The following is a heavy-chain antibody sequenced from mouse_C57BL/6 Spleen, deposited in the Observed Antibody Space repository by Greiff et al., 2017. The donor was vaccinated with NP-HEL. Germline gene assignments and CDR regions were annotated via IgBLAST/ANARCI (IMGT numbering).Heavy chain of an antibody. V-gene: IGHV1-62-2*01. CDR3: ERHEGPSDGYSAWFAY. Sequence: VKLVESGAELVKPGASVKLSCKASGYTFPEYTIHWVKQRSGQGLEWIGWFYPGSGSIKYNEKFKDKATLTADKSSSTVYMELSSLTSEDAAVYFCERHEGPSDGYSAWFAYWGQGTLVTVSA. CDR2: FYPGSGSI. D-gene: IGHD2-3*01. CDR1: GYTFPEYT. J-gene: IGHJ3*01.